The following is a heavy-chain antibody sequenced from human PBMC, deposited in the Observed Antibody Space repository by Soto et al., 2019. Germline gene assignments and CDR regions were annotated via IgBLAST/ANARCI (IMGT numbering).Heavy chain of an antibody. Sequence: QVQLVESGGGVVQPGRSLRLSCAAPGFTFSSYGMHWVRQAPGKGLEWVAVIWYDGSNKYYADSVKGRFTISRDNSKNTLYLQMNSLRAEGTAVYYCARGEIPIWGQGTMVTVSS. CDR1: GFTFSSYG. V-gene: IGHV3-33*01. D-gene: IGHD1-26*01. J-gene: IGHJ3*02. CDR3: ARGEIPI. CDR2: IWYDGSNK.